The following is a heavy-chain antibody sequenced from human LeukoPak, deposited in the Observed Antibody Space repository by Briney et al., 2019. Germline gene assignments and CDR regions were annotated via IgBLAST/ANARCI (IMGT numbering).Heavy chain of an antibody. J-gene: IGHJ4*02. D-gene: IGHD5-24*01. CDR1: GFTFSSYA. Sequence: PGGSLRFSCAASGFTFSSYAMHWVRQAPGKGLEWVAVISYDGSNKYYAGSVKGRFTISRDNSKNTLYLQMNSLRAEDTAVYYCARDREMATIFGFDYWGQGTLVTVSS. CDR2: ISYDGSNK. CDR3: ARDREMATIFGFDY. V-gene: IGHV3-30-3*01.